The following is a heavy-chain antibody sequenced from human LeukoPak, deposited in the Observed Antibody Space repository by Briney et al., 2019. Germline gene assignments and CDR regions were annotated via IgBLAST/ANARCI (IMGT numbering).Heavy chain of an antibody. Sequence: ASVKVSCEASGYTLTSYSMNWVRQAPGQGLEWMGVINPSLGTTSYAQDFQGRVTVTRDTSTNTVYMELSSLRYEDTAVYFCARPLNQWEAFDIWGQGTMVTVSS. D-gene: IGHD1-26*01. J-gene: IGHJ3*02. CDR3: ARPLNQWEAFDI. CDR1: GYTLTSYS. V-gene: IGHV1-46*01. CDR2: INPSLGTT.